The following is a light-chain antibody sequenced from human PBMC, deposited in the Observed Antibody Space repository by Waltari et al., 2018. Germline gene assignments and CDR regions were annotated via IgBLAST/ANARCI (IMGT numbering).Light chain of an antibody. CDR2: GAS. CDR3: QQYNNWLWT. V-gene: IGKV3-15*01. Sequence: EIVMTQSPATLSVSPGERATLSCRASQRVSNNLAWYQQKPGQAPRLLIYGASTRATGIPARFSGSGSGTEFTLTISSLQSEDFAVYYCQQYNNWLWTFGQGTKVEIK. J-gene: IGKJ1*01. CDR1: QRVSNN.